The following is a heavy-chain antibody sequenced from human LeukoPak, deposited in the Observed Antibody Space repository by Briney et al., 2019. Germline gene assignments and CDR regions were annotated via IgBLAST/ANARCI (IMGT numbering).Heavy chain of an antibody. Sequence: ASVKVSCKASGYTFTSYGIGWVRQAPGQGLEWMGWISAYNGNTNYAQKLQGRVTMTTDTSTSTAYMELRSLRSDDRAVYYCARGGDYYDSSGYFDYWGQGTLVTVSS. CDR1: GYTFTSYG. V-gene: IGHV1-18*01. D-gene: IGHD3-22*01. CDR3: ARGGDYYDSSGYFDY. CDR2: ISAYNGNT. J-gene: IGHJ4*02.